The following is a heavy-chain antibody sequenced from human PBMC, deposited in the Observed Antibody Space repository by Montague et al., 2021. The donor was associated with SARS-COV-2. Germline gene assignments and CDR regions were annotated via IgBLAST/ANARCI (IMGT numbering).Heavy chain of an antibody. CDR3: ARTGAYDHFDY. D-gene: IGHD5-12*01. V-gene: IGHV4-4*02. J-gene: IGHJ4*02. CDR2: VYRTGGT. Sequence: SDTLSLTCTVSGGSVNSTNWWSWVRQPPGKGLEWIAEVYRTGGTXXNPXFRSRVTLSIDRSKNLFSLNLNSVTVADTAVYYCARTGAYDHFDYWGPGTLVIVSS. CDR1: GGSVNSTNW.